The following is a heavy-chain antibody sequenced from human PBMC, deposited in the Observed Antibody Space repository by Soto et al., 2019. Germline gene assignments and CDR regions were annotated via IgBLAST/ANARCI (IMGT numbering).Heavy chain of an antibody. CDR3: VTVPWTAAAS. D-gene: IGHD6-13*01. CDR2: IKPDGSDK. J-gene: IGHJ5*02. V-gene: IGHV3-7*01. CDR1: GFTFSSYA. Sequence: GGSLRLSCAASGFTFSSYAMSWVRQAPGKGLEWVATIKPDGSDKDYVDSVKGRFTISRDNARNSLYLQMNSLRAEDTAVYYSVTVPWTAAASWGQGTLVTVSS.